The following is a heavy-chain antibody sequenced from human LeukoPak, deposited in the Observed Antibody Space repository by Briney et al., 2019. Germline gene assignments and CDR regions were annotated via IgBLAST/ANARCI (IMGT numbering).Heavy chain of an antibody. CDR1: GFTFSDYY. Sequence: GGSLRLSCAASGFTFSDYYMSWIRQAPGKGLEWVSYISSSGSTIYYADSVKGRFTISRDNANNSLYLQMNSLRAEDTAVYYCASGKYNWNDDAFDIWGQGTMVTVSS. V-gene: IGHV3-11*04. D-gene: IGHD1-1*01. CDR2: ISSSGSTI. J-gene: IGHJ3*02. CDR3: ASGKYNWNDDAFDI.